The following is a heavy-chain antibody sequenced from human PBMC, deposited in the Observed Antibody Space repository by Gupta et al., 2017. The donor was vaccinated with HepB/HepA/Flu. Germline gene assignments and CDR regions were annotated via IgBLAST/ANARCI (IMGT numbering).Heavy chain of an antibody. CDR1: GFTFSDYA. CDR2: ITASGVGT. Sequence: EVQVLESGGGLVQPGGSLRLSCAASGFTFSDYAMTWVRQAPGKGLDWVSGITASGVGTFYADSVKGRFTVSRDNSKNTLYLEMNSLRDEDTAFYYCAKGNAGTYFRGPFDPWGQGTLVTVSS. J-gene: IGHJ5*02. D-gene: IGHD1-26*01. CDR3: AKGNAGTYFRGPFDP. V-gene: IGHV3-23*01.